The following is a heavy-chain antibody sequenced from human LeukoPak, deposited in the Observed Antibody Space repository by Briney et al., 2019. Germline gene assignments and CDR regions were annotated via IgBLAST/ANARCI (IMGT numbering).Heavy chain of an antibody. CDR2: VSNSGNTI. D-gene: IGHD5-18*01. Sequence: PGGSLRLSCAASGFTFSDYYMSWIRQAPGKGLEWVSYVSNSGNTIHYADSVKGRFTISRDNAKNSLYLQMNSLRAEDTAVYYCARSDTANDYWGQGTLVTVSS. V-gene: IGHV3-11*04. CDR1: GFTFSDYY. J-gene: IGHJ4*02. CDR3: ARSDTANDY.